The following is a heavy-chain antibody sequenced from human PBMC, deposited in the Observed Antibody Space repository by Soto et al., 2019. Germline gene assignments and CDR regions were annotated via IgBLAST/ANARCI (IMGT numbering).Heavy chain of an antibody. Sequence: GASVKVSCKASGYNFVAYHMHWVRQAPGQGLEWMGWINPSSGATNFAERFQGRVTMTSDTSISTFYMEIKRLNSDDTAVYFCAKDRQYGDYGYSFDYWGQGTLGTVSS. CDR2: INPSSGAT. J-gene: IGHJ4*02. CDR3: AKDRQYGDYGYSFDY. D-gene: IGHD2-21*02. CDR1: GYNFVAYH. V-gene: IGHV1-2*02.